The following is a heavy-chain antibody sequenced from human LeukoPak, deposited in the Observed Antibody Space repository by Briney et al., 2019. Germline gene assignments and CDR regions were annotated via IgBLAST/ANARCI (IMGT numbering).Heavy chain of an antibody. CDR1: GYTFTSYG. CDR3: ARAAAGTGAFDI. V-gene: IGHV1-18*01. CDR2: ISAYNGNT. Sequence: ASVKVSCKASGYTFTSYGLSWVRQAPGQGLEWMGWISAYNGNTNYAQKFQGRVTMTTDTSTSTAYMELRSLRSDDTAVYYCARAAAGTGAFDIWGQGTMVTVSS. J-gene: IGHJ3*02. D-gene: IGHD6-13*01.